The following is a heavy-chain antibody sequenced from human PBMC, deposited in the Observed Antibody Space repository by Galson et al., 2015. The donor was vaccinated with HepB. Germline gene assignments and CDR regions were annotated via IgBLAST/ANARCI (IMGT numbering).Heavy chain of an antibody. Sequence: SLRLSCASSGFTFSSYAMSWVRQAPGKGLEWVSAISGSGGSTYYADSVKGRFTISRDNSKNTLYLQMNSLRAEDTAVYYCARLVGGYYPYYFDYWGQGTLVTVSS. CDR3: ARLVGGYYPYYFDY. CDR1: GFTFSSYA. D-gene: IGHD3-22*01. J-gene: IGHJ4*02. V-gene: IGHV3-23*01. CDR2: ISGSGGST.